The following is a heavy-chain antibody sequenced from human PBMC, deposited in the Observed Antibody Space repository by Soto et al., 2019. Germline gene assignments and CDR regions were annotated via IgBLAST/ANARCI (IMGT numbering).Heavy chain of an antibody. CDR1: GFTFSSSG. CDR3: AGGPGSLMSWALDY. J-gene: IGHJ4*02. V-gene: IGHV3-33*01. Sequence: LRLSCAASGFTFSSSGMHWVRQAPGKGLEWVAVIWRDGSNENYADSVKGRFTISRDNSKNTLYLQMNSLRVEDTAVYYCAGGPGSLMSWALDYWCQGTLGTIS. D-gene: IGHD2-15*01. CDR2: IWRDGSNE.